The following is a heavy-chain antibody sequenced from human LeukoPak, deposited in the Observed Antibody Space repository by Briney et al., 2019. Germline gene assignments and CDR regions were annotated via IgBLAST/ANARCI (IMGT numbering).Heavy chain of an antibody. CDR1: GGSFSGYY. CDR3: ATGLEPPVPSSSWYLGFDY. V-gene: IGHV4-34*01. Sequence: SETLSLTCAVYGGSFSGYYWSWIRQPPGKGLEWMGEINHSGSTNYNPSLKRRVTISVDTSKNAFSLKLSSVTAADTAVCYCATGLEPPVPSSSWYLGFDYWGQGTLVTVSS. D-gene: IGHD6-13*01. J-gene: IGHJ4*02. CDR2: INHSGST.